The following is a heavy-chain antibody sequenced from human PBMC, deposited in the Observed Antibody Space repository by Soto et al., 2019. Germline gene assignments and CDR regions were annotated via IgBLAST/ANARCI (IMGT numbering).Heavy chain of an antibody. J-gene: IGHJ3*02. Sequence: QVQLVQSGGGVVQPGRSLRLSCAASGFTFSSYVTHWVRQAPGKGLEWVAVISHDGNNKYYADSVKGRFTISRDNSKNTLYLQMNSLTTEDTAVYYCAKGGPDCASTTCYLLVAFDIWGQGTMVTVS. CDR1: GFTFSSYV. CDR2: ISHDGNNK. D-gene: IGHD2-2*01. CDR3: AKGGPDCASTTCYLLVAFDI. V-gene: IGHV3-30*18.